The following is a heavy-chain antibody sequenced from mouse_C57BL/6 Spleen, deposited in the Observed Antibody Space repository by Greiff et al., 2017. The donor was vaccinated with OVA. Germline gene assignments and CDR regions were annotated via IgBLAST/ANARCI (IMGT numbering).Heavy chain of an antibody. J-gene: IGHJ2*01. V-gene: IGHV6-6*01. CDR3: TRIYYGYDSFDY. CDR1: GFTFSDAW. Sequence: EVQGVESGGGLVQPGGSMKLSCAASGFTFSDAWMDWVRQSPEKGLEWVAEIRNKANNHATYYAESLKGRFTISRDDSKSRVYLQMNSLRAEDTGIYYCTRIYYGYDSFDYWGQGTTRTVSS. D-gene: IGHD2-2*01. CDR2: IRNKANNHAT.